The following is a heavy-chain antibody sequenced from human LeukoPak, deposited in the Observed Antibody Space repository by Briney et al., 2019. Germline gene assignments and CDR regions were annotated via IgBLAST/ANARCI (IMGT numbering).Heavy chain of an antibody. V-gene: IGHV1-18*01. CDR1: GYTFTSYG. Sequence: GASVKVSCKASGYTFTSYGISWVRQAPGQGLEWMGWISAYNGNTNYAQKLQGRVTMTTDTSTSTAYMELRSLRSDDTAVYYCAKSLFTSAAGSGRASDIWGQGTMVTVSS. CDR3: AKSLFTSAAGSGRASDI. D-gene: IGHD3-10*01. J-gene: IGHJ3*02. CDR2: ISAYNGNT.